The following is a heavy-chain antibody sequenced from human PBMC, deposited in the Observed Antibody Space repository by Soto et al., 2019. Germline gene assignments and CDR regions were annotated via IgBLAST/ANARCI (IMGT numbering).Heavy chain of an antibody. V-gene: IGHV4-59*01. D-gene: IGHD3-10*01. CDR1: GGSITYSY. J-gene: IGHJ2*01. CDR2: IYFSGST. CDR3: ACVACFGDRDLYAIRTQRTTDL. Sequence: SETLSITCSVSGGSITYSYWGWILQPPGKGLEWIGYIYFSGSTAYNPSLKSRVTISIDTSKTQFSLKLTSVTAADSAMYFCACVACFGDRDLYAIRTQRTTDL.